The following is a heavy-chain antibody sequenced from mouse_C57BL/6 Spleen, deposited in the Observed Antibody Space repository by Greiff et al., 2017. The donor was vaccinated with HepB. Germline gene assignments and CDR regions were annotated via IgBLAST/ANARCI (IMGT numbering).Heavy chain of an antibody. Sequence: VQLQQSGAELVRPGASVTLSCKASGYTFTDYDMHWVKQTPVHGLEWIGAIDPETGGTAYNQKFKGKAILTADKSSSTAYMELRSLTSEDSAVYYGTRAGGMVTTRGSWFAYWGQGTLVTVSA. CDR3: TRAGGMVTTRGSWFAY. CDR2: IDPETGGT. D-gene: IGHD2-2*01. J-gene: IGHJ3*01. V-gene: IGHV1-15*01. CDR1: GYTFTDYD.